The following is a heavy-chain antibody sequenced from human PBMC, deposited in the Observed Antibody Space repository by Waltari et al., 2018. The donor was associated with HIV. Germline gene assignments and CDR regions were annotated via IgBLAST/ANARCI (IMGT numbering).Heavy chain of an antibody. CDR1: GGSISSYY. V-gene: IGHV4-59*01. D-gene: IGHD3-22*01. J-gene: IGHJ4*02. Sequence: QVQLQASGPGLVKPSETLSLTCTVSGGSISSYYWSWIRQPPGKGLEWIGYIYYSGSTNYNPSLKSRVTISVDTSKNQFSLKLSSVTAADTAVYYCAREGYDSSGFDYWGQGTLVTVSS. CDR3: AREGYDSSGFDY. CDR2: IYYSGST.